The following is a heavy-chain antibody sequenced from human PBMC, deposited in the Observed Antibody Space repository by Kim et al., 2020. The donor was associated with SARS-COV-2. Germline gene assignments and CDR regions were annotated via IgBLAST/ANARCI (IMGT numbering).Heavy chain of an antibody. CDR1: GGSFSGYY. D-gene: IGHD3-16*01. Sequence: SETLSLTCAVYGGSFSGYYWSWIRQPPGKGLEWIGEINHSGSTNYNPSLKSRVTISVDTSKNQFSLKLSSVTAADTAVYYCARLVGVPPAPFDYWGQGTLVTVSS. CDR3: ARLVGVPPAPFDY. J-gene: IGHJ4*02. V-gene: IGHV4-34*01. CDR2: INHSGST.